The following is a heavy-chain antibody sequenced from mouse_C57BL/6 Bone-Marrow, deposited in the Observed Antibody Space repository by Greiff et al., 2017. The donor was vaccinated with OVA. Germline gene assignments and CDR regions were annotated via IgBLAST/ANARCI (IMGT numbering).Heavy chain of an antibody. V-gene: IGHV5-6*01. Sequence: EVQLVESGGDLVKPGGSLKLSCAASGFTFSSYGMSWVRQTPDTRLEWVATISSGGSYTYYPASVQGRFTIPRDNAQNTLYLQMSSLESEDTAVYYCARHEDWDYFDYWGQGTTLTVSS. J-gene: IGHJ2*01. CDR1: GFTFSSYG. CDR3: ARHEDWDYFDY. CDR2: ISSGGSYT. D-gene: IGHD4-1*01.